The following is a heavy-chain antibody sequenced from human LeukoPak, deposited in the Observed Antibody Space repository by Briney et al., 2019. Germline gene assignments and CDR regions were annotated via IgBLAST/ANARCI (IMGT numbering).Heavy chain of an antibody. D-gene: IGHD3-3*01. Sequence: PGGSLRLSCSASGLSFSNYAMHWVRQAPGKGLEYVSAISSNGGSTYYANSVKGRFTISRDNSKNTLYLQMGSLRAEDMAVYYCARMEEYYYYYGMDVWGQGTTVTVSS. CDR2: ISSNGGST. CDR3: ARMEEYYYYYGMDV. V-gene: IGHV3-64*01. J-gene: IGHJ6*02. CDR1: GLSFSNYA.